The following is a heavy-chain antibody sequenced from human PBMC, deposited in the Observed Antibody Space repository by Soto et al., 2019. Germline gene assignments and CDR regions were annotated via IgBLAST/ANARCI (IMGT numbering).Heavy chain of an antibody. D-gene: IGHD2-2*01. Sequence: GSLRLSYAASAFTFSSYAMSWVRQAPGKGLEWVSVISGSGGSTYYADSVKGRFTISRDNSKNTLYLQMNSLRAEDTAVYYCAKEGAEDIVVVPAASFDYWGQGTLVTVSS. V-gene: IGHV3-23*01. CDR2: ISGSGGST. CDR3: AKEGAEDIVVVPAASFDY. J-gene: IGHJ4*02. CDR1: AFTFSSYA.